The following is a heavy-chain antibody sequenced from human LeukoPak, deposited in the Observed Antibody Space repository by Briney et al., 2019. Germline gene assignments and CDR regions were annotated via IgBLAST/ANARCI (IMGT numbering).Heavy chain of an antibody. CDR3: ARATGGYDFSPRGYYWYFDL. D-gene: IGHD5-12*01. CDR2: ISYYEVST. V-gene: IGHV1-18*04. CDR1: RYTFTSYG. Sequence: AAAEDSSKASRYTFTSYGMRWVRQAPGQGLEWLAVISYYEVSTNYAQKLQGRVTMTTDTSTSTAYMELRSLRSDDTAVYYCARATGGYDFSPRGYYWYFDLWGRGTLVTVSS. J-gene: IGHJ2*01.